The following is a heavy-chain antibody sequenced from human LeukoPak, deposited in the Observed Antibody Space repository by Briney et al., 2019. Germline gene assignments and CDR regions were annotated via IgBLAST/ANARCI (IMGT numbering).Heavy chain of an antibody. CDR1: GGSISISSYY. CDR3: ATASELYYFDISGYYFDY. CDR2: IYHSGSA. V-gene: IGHV4-39*01. J-gene: IGHJ4*02. Sequence: KPSETLSLTCTVSGGSISISSYYWGWIRQPPGKGLEWIGSIYHSGSANYNPSLQSRVTVSVDTSKNQFSLRLSSVTAADTAVYYWATASELYYFDISGYYFDYWGQGTLVTVSS. D-gene: IGHD3-22*01.